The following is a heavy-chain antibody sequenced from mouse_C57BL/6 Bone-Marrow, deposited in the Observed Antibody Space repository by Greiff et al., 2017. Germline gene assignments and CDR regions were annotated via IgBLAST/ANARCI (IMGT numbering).Heavy chain of an antibody. D-gene: IGHD2-3*01. CDR1: GFNIKDDY. Sequence: EVQLQQSGAELVRPGASVKLSCTASGFNIKDDYMHWVKQRPEQGLEWIGWIDPENGDTKYASKFQGKATITADTSSNTAYLQLSSLASEDTAVYCCTTDGYLFDYWGQGTTLTVSS. V-gene: IGHV14-4*01. CDR2: IDPENGDT. J-gene: IGHJ2*01. CDR3: TTDGYLFDY.